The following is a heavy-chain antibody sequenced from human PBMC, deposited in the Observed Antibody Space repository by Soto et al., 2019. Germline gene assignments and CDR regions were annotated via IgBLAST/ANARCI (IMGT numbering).Heavy chain of an antibody. CDR1: GGSISSSSYY. CDR3: ATYYYDSSGYYYYFDY. V-gene: IGHV4-39*01. Sequence: SETLSLTCTVSGGSISSSSYYWGWIRQPPGKGLEWIGSIYYSGSTYYNPSLKSRVTISVDTSKNQFSLKLSSVTAADTAVYYCATYYYDSSGYYYYFDYWGQGTLVTVSS. D-gene: IGHD3-22*01. CDR2: IYYSGST. J-gene: IGHJ4*02.